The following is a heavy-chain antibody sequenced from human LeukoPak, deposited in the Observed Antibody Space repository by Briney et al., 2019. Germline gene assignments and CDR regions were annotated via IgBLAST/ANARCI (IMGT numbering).Heavy chain of an antibody. V-gene: IGHV4-59*01. CDR3: ARGFYSPHY. CDR1: GGSISSDY. CDR2: IYYSGRT. Sequence: SETLSLTCTVSGGSISSDYWSWIRQPPGKGLEWIGYIYYSGRTYYNPSLKSRITISVDTSKNQFSLKLSSVTAADTAVYYCARGFYSPHYWGQGTLVSVSS. D-gene: IGHD4-11*01. J-gene: IGHJ4*02.